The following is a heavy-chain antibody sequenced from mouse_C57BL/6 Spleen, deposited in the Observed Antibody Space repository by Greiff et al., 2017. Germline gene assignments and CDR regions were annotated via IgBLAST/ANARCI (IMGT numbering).Heavy chain of an antibody. CDR3: ASLDSSGPYYAIDY. CDR1: GYAFSSSW. CDR2: IYPGDGDT. Sequence: QVQLKQSGPELVKPGASVKISCKASGYAFSSSWMNWVKQRPGKGLEWIGRIYPGDGDTNYNGKFKGKATLTADKSSSTAYMQLSSLTSEDSAVYFCASLDSSGPYYAIDYWGQGTSVTVSS. D-gene: IGHD3-2*02. J-gene: IGHJ4*01. V-gene: IGHV1-82*01.